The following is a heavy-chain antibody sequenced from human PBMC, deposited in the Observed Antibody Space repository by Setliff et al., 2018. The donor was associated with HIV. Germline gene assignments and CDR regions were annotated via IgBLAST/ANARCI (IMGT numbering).Heavy chain of an antibody. CDR2: IYTNERT. CDR3: ARRGAFASGWAWYWLAP. CDR1: GGSINKSY. Sequence: SETLSLTCTVSGGSINKSYWNWIRQSPGKGLEWIGYIYTNERTNYNTSLKSRVTISIDKSKNQFFLKLSSVTAEDTAVYYCARRGAFASGWAWYWLAPWGQGTLVTVSS. J-gene: IGHJ5*02. D-gene: IGHD6-19*01. V-gene: IGHV4-4*09.